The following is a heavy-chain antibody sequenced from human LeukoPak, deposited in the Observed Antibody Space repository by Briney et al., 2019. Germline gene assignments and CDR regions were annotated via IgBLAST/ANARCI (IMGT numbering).Heavy chain of an antibody. CDR1: GGSFSGYY. Sequence: SETLSPTCAVYGGSFSGYYWSWIRQPPGKGLEWIGEINYSGSTNYNPSLKSRVTISVDTSKNQFSLKLSSVTAGGTAVYYCARGGSSTSCYAGCYYGMDVWGQGTTVTVSS. D-gene: IGHD2-2*01. V-gene: IGHV4-34*01. J-gene: IGHJ6*02. CDR3: ARGGSSTSCYAGCYYGMDV. CDR2: INYSGST.